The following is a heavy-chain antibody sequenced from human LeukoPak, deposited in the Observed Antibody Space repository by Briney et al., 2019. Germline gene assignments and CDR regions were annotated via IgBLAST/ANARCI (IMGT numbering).Heavy chain of an antibody. CDR3: ARLLRFLEWFPAAAFDI. J-gene: IGHJ3*02. Sequence: ASVKVSCKASGYTFTSYGISWVRQAPGQGLEWMGWISAYNGNTSYAQKLQGRVTMTTDTSTSTAYMELRSLRSDDTAVYYCARLLRFLEWFPAAAFDIWGQGTMVTVSS. CDR2: ISAYNGNT. CDR1: GYTFTSYG. V-gene: IGHV1-18*01. D-gene: IGHD3-3*01.